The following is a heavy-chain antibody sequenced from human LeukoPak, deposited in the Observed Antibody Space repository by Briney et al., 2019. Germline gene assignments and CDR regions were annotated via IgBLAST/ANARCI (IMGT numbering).Heavy chain of an antibody. CDR2: ISGSGGST. V-gene: IGHV3-23*01. D-gene: IGHD6-19*01. J-gene: IGHJ4*02. CDR1: GFTFSSYD. Sequence: GGSLRLSCAASGFTFSSYDMSWVRQAPGKGLEWVSAISGSGGSTYYADSVKGRFTISRDNSKNTLYLQMNSLRAEDTAVYYCAPFPGKSSSVLDYWGQGTLVTASS. CDR3: APFPGKSSSVLDY.